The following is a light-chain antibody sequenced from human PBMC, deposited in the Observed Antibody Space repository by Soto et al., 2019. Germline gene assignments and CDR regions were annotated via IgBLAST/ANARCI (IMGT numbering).Light chain of an antibody. CDR3: SSYTNTSTLVV. CDR1: SSDVGGYNY. J-gene: IGLJ2*01. Sequence: SALTQPASVSGSPGQSITISCTGTSSDVGGYNYVSWYQHHPDKAPKLMIYDVDYRPSGVSNRFSGSKSGNTASLTISGLQAEDEADYYCSSYTNTSTLVVFGGGTKLTVL. CDR2: DVD. V-gene: IGLV2-14*03.